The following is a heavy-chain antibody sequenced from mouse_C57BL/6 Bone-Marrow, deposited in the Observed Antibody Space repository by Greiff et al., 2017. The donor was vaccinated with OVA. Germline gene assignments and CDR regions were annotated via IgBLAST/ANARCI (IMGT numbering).Heavy chain of an antibody. CDR3: AIYYGNYYAIDY. CDR1: GYTFTSYW. Sequence: VQLQQPGAELVKPGASVKLSCKASGYTFTSYWMHWVKQRPGQGLEWIGMIHPNSGSNNYNEKFKSKATLTVDKSSSTAYMQLSSLTSDDSAVYYCAIYYGNYYAIDYWGQGTSVTVSS. J-gene: IGHJ4*01. V-gene: IGHV1-64*01. D-gene: IGHD2-1*01. CDR2: IHPNSGSN.